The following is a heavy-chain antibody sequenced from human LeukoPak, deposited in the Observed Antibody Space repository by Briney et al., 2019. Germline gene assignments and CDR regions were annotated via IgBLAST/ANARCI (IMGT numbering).Heavy chain of an antibody. CDR1: GGSISSYF. V-gene: IGHV4-4*07. CDR2: IYSSGNT. Sequence: PSETLSLTCTVSGGSISSYFWSWIRQPAGKGLEWIGRIYSSGNTNYNPSLKSRVTMSVDTSKNQFSLKLSSVTAADTAVYYCAAMHDSGWYSYWGQGTLVTVSS. J-gene: IGHJ4*02. CDR3: AAMHDSGWYSY. D-gene: IGHD6-19*01.